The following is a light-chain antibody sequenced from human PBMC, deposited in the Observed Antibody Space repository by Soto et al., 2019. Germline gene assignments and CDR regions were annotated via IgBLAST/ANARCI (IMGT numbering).Light chain of an antibody. Sequence: ILFTQSPGTLSLSPGPRPTLSCRPGQSVSTTRSAWYQQKRGQAPRLXFYNAYTRATGFAGRFGGRASRTDFTITISRVETEDSAVYDCQQYGRWLITFGQGTRVEIK. J-gene: IGKJ5*01. CDR3: QQYGRWLIT. CDR2: NAY. V-gene: IGKV3-20*01. CDR1: QSVSTTR.